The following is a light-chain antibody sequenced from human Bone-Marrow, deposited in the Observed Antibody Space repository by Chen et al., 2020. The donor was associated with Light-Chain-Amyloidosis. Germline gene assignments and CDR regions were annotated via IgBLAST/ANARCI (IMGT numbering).Light chain of an antibody. CDR2: GSS. J-gene: IGKJ4*01. CDR3: QQYGTSPLT. Sequence: EIVLTQSPGTLSSSPGEVANLSCRASQTISSNYLTWYQQKFGQAPRLLIYGSSSRATGIPDRFTGSGSGTDFTLTSNRLEPEDFAMYYCQQYGTSPLTFGGGTKVEIK. V-gene: IGKV3-20*01. CDR1: QTISSNY.